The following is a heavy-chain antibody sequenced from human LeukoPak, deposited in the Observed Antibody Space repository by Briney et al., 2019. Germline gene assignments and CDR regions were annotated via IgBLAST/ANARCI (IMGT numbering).Heavy chain of an antibody. V-gene: IGHV4-34*01. J-gene: IGHJ6*03. D-gene: IGHD6-6*01. CDR3: ARDKQLVRGFYYHYYYMDV. CDR1: GGSFSGYY. CDR2: INHSGST. Sequence: KPSETLSLTCAVYGGSFSGYYWSWIRQPPGKGLEWIGEINHSGSTNYNPSLKSRVTISVDTSKNQFSLKLSSVTAADTVVYYCARDKQLVRGFYYHYYYMDVWGKGTTVTVSS.